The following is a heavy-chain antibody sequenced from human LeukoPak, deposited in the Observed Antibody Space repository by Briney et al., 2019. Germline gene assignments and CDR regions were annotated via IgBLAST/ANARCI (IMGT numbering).Heavy chain of an antibody. CDR1: GITLSNYG. CDR3: AKRGVVIRVILVGFHKQAYYFDS. J-gene: IGHJ4*02. D-gene: IGHD3-22*01. Sequence: GGSLRLSCAVSGITLSNYGMSWVRQASGKGLEWVAGISDSGGSTNYADSVRGRFTISRDNPKNTLYLQMNRLRAEDTAVYFCAKRGVVIRVILVGFHKQAYYFDSWGQGALVTVSS. CDR2: ISDSGGST. V-gene: IGHV3-23*01.